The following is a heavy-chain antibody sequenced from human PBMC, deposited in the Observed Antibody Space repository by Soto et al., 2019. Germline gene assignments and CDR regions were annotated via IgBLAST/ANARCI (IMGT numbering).Heavy chain of an antibody. CDR2: ISDDGTTT. Sequence: GVFXRLSCVVSVFTFIMYCMHLFRHVPGQSPFCVSRISDDGTTTNYADSVRGRFTISRYNSKNTLYLQMNNLKPDDTAIYYCTRGTRAESSGTGEQWGKGTQVTVSS. J-gene: IGHJ4*02. CDR1: VFTFIMYC. V-gene: IGHV3-74*01. CDR3: TRGTRAESSGTGEQ. D-gene: IGHD3-16*01.